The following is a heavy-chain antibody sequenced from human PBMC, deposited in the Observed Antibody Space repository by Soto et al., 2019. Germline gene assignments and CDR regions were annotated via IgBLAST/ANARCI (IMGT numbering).Heavy chain of an antibody. V-gene: IGHV3-64D*06. CDR3: ANYDSSGYLSPSDY. Sequence: QSGGSLRLSCSASGFTFSSYAMHWVRQAPGKGLEYVSAISSNGGSTYYADSVKGRFTISRDNSKNTLYLQMSSLRAEDTAVYYCANYDSSGYLSPSDYWGQGTLVTVSS. CDR2: ISSNGGST. J-gene: IGHJ4*02. CDR1: GFTFSSYA. D-gene: IGHD3-22*01.